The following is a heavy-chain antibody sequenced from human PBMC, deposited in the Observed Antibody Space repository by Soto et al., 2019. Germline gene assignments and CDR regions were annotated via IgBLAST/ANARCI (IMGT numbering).Heavy chain of an antibody. J-gene: IGHJ4*02. D-gene: IGHD4-4*01. Sequence: QVQLVESGGGVVQPGRSLRLSCAASGFTFSSYGMHWVRQAPGKGLEWVAVISYDGSNKYYADSVKGRFTISRDNSKNTLYLQMNSLRAEDTAVYYCAKEGIEGPYSNYVDYFDYWGQGTLVTVSS. CDR2: ISYDGSNK. CDR3: AKEGIEGPYSNYVDYFDY. CDR1: GFTFSSYG. V-gene: IGHV3-30*18.